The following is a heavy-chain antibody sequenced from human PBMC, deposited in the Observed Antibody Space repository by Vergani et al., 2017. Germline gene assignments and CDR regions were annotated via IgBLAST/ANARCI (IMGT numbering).Heavy chain of an antibody. V-gene: IGHV4-31*03. CDR1: GGSISSGGYY. CDR2: IYYSGRT. D-gene: IGHD3-10*01. J-gene: IGHJ5*02. CDR3: ARDSDYYGSGSYYIGAPGWFDP. Sequence: QVQLQESGPGLVKPSQTLSLTCTVSGGSISSGGYYWSWIRQHPGKGLEWIGYIYYSGRTYYNPSLKSRVTISVDTSKNQFSLKLSSVTAADTAVYYCARDSDYYGSGSYYIGAPGWFDPWGQGTLVTVSS.